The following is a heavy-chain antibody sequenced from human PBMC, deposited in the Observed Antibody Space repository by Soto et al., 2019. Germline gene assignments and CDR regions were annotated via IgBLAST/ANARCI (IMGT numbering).Heavy chain of an antibody. D-gene: IGHD3-10*01. Sequence: PSETLSLTCTVSGGSISSSSYYWGWIRQPPGKGLEWIGSIYYSGSTYYNPSLKSRVTISVDTSKNQFSLKLSSVTAADTAVYYCARHRFRVRDKYGMDVWGQGTTVT. V-gene: IGHV4-39*01. CDR2: IYYSGST. CDR3: ARHRFRVRDKYGMDV. CDR1: GGSISSSSYY. J-gene: IGHJ6*02.